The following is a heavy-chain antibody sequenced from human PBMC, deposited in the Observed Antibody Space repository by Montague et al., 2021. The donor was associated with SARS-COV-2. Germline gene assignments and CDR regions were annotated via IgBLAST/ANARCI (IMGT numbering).Heavy chain of an antibody. CDR3: AKDLRAITLAYLGY. J-gene: IGHJ4*02. CDR1: GFTFSYYA. D-gene: IGHD1-14*01. Sequence: SLRLSCAASGFTFSYYAMHWVRQAPGKGLEWVSGISWDSGNIAYGDSVKGRFTISRDNAKNSLYLQMNNLRPEDTALYYCAKDLRAITLAYLGYWGQGTLVTVSS. V-gene: IGHV3-9*01. CDR2: ISWDSGNI.